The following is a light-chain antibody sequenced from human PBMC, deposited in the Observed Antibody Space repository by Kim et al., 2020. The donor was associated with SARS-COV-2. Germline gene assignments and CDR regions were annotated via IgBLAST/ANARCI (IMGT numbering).Light chain of an antibody. CDR2: GAS. CDR1: QSVSNN. J-gene: IGKJ2*01. V-gene: IGKV3-15*01. CDR3: HQYNDWPPGDT. Sequence: SPGERATLSCRASQSVSNNLAWYQHKPGQPPRLLIYGASTRATGVPARFSGSGSGTDFTLTVSSLQSEDFAVYYCHQYNDWPPGDTFGQGTKL.